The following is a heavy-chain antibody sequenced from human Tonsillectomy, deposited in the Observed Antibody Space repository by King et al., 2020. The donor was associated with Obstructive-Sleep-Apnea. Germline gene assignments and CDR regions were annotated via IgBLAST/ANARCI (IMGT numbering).Heavy chain of an antibody. Sequence: VQLVESGAEVKKPGASVKVSCKASGYTFTSYYMHWVRQAPGQGLEWMGIINPSGGSTSYAQNVQGRVTMTRDTSTSTVYMERSSLRSEDTAVYFCARDPRRGYSYGTGDFDYWGQGTLVTVSS. CDR2: INPSGGST. D-gene: IGHD5-18*01. J-gene: IGHJ4*02. V-gene: IGHV1-46*03. CDR1: GYTFTSYY. CDR3: ARDPRRGYSYGTGDFDY.